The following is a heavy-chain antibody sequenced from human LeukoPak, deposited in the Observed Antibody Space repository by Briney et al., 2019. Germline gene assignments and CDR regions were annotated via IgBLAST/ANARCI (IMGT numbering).Heavy chain of an antibody. Sequence: GGSLRLSCAASGFTLSSYSMNWVRQAPGKGLEWVSYISSSSSTIYYADSVKGRLTISRDNAKNSLYLQMNSLRAEDTAVYYCARDYGSGSYTAYWGQGTLVTVSS. CDR1: GFTLSSYS. CDR3: ARDYGSGSYTAY. J-gene: IGHJ4*02. CDR2: ISSSSSTI. D-gene: IGHD3-10*01. V-gene: IGHV3-48*01.